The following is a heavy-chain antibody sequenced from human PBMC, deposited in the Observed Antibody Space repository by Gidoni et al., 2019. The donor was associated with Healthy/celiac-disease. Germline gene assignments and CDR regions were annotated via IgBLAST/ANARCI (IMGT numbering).Heavy chain of an antibody. J-gene: IGHJ4*02. D-gene: IGHD3-16*01. CDR3: AKGRMLLVLSEGFDY. CDR1: GFTCSSNA. Sequence: EVQLLESGGGLVQPGGSLRLSCAAYGFTCSSNAMSWVRQAPGKGLEWFSAISGSGGSTYYADSVKGRFTISRDNSKNTLYLQMNSLRAEDTAVYYCAKGRMLLVLSEGFDYWGQGTLVTVSS. V-gene: IGHV3-23*01. CDR2: ISGSGGST.